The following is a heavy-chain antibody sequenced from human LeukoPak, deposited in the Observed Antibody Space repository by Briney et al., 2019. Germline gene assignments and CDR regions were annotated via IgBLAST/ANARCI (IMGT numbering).Heavy chain of an antibody. D-gene: IGHD3-16*01. J-gene: IGHJ3*02. Sequence: SKTLSLTCTVSGGSISAYYWTWIRHSPGKALEWIGYIYSSGSTNYNPSLKSRLSISVDTSKNQFSLKLSSVTAVDTAVYYCARHDGLGYLLVMWGQGTMVTVSS. CDR3: ARHDGLGYLLVM. V-gene: IGHV4-59*01. CDR1: GGSISAYY. CDR2: IYSSGST.